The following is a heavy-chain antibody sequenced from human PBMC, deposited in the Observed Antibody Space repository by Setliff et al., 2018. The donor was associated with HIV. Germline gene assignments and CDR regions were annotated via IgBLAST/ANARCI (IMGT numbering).Heavy chain of an antibody. J-gene: IGHJ4*02. V-gene: IGHV4-39*01. Sequence: ETLSLTCTVSGGSVSDTSYYWGWIRQPPGKGLGWLANVYYSGGTYYNPSLNSRVTISVDTSRNQFSLKLTSVTAADTALYFCARLGDSGYDFRGYFDYWGQGKLVTVSS. CDR3: ARLGDSGYDFRGYFDY. D-gene: IGHD5-12*01. CDR2: VYYSGGT. CDR1: GGSVSDTSYY.